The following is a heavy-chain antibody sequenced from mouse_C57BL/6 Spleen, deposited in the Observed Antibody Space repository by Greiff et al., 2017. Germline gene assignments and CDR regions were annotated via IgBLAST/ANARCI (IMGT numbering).Heavy chain of an antibody. CDR3: ARKDDYDDPRYWYFDV. V-gene: IGHV1-77*01. CDR1: GYTFTDYY. Sequence: QVQLQQSGAELVKPGASVKISCKASGYTFTDYYINWVKQRPGQGLEWIGKIGPGSGSTYYNEKFKGKATLTADKSSSTAYMQLSSLTSEDSAVYFCARKDDYDDPRYWYFDVWGTGTTVTVSS. J-gene: IGHJ1*03. CDR2: IGPGSGST. D-gene: IGHD2-4*01.